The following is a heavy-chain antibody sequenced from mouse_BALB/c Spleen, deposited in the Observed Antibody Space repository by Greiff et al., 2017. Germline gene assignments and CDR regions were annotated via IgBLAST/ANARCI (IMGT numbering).Heavy chain of an antibody. J-gene: IGHJ4*01. Sequence: VQLQLSGAELAKPGPSLKMSSKASAYTFTRYWFHWVKQRPGQGLEWIGYINPSTGYTEYNQKFKDKATLTADKSSSTAYMQLSSLTSEDSAVYYCARPPRSGAMDYWGQGTSVTVSS. V-gene: IGHV1-7*01. CDR2: INPSTGYT. CDR3: ARPPRSGAMDY. CDR1: AYTFTRYW.